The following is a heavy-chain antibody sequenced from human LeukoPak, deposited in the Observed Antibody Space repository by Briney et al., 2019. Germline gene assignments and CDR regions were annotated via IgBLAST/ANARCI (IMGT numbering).Heavy chain of an antibody. D-gene: IGHD1-26*01. CDR2: IYPGDSDT. V-gene: IGHV5-51*01. J-gene: IGHJ4*02. CDR1: GYGFTIDW. Sequence: GQSLKISCTVSGYGFTIDWIGWPRQMPGKGLEWMAIIYPGDSDTRYSPSFQGQVTISADKSISTAYLQWSSLKASDTAMYYCARVTQRGGTYHFDYWGQGTLLTVSS. CDR3: ARVTQRGGTYHFDY.